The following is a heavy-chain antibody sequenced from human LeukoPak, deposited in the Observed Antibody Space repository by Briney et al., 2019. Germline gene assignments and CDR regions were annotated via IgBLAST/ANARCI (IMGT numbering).Heavy chain of an antibody. D-gene: IGHD1-1*01. J-gene: IGHJ3*02. V-gene: IGHV4-59*10. Sequence: KTSETLSLTCAVYGGSFSSYYWSWIRQPAGKGLEWIGRIYTSGSTNYNPSLKSRVTMSVDTSKNQFSLKLSSVTAADTAVYYCARVRALRLERGAFDIWGQGTMVTVSS. CDR3: ARVRALRLERGAFDI. CDR1: GGSFSSYY. CDR2: IYTSGST.